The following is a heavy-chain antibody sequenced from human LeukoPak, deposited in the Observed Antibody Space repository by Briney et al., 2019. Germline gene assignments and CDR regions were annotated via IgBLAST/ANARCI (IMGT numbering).Heavy chain of an antibody. V-gene: IGHV3-30*02. CDR1: GFTFNTYG. J-gene: IGHJ3*01. CDR3: ANEAFMSETDAFDF. D-gene: IGHD3-16*01. CDR2: IRYDGTHK. Sequence: PGGSLRLSCAASGFTFNTYGMHWVRQAPGKGLEWVAFIRYDGTHKYYSDSVRGRFTISRDNSKNTLYVQMNSLRSEDTGVYYCANEAFMSETDAFDFWGHGTVVTVSS.